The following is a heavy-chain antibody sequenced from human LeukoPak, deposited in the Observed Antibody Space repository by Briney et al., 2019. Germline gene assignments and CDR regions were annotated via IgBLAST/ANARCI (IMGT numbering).Heavy chain of an antibody. J-gene: IGHJ5*02. CDR3: VRGLMVASSWFDP. D-gene: IGHD2-15*01. CDR2: INHSGST. CDR1: GGSFSDDY. V-gene: IGHV4-34*01. Sequence: SETLSLTCAVYGGSFSDDYWSWIRQPPGKGLEWIGEINHSGSTNYNPSLKSRVTISVDTSKNQFSLKLTSVTAADTAVYYCVRGLMVASSWFDPWGQGALVTVSS.